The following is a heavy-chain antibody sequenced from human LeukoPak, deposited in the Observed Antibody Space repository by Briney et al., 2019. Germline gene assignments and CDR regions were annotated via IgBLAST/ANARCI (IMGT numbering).Heavy chain of an antibody. D-gene: IGHD2-21*02. V-gene: IGHV3-23*01. J-gene: IGHJ4*02. CDR2: VRSDGVTT. CDR1: GFSFGRHA. Sequence: GGSLRLSCAASGFSFGRHAMSWVRQAPGRGLEWVSDVRSDGVTTFYADSVKGRFTISRDSSNNMLYLQMNSLRADDTAVYYCTKDLVVPGDQPFDHWGQGTLGTGSS. CDR3: TKDLVVPGDQPFDH.